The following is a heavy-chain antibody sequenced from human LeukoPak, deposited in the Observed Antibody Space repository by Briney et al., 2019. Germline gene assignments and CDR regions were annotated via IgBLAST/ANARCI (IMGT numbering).Heavy chain of an antibody. CDR3: AKDPSYAPIYNFDY. CDR2: ISGSGGST. V-gene: IGHV3-23*01. J-gene: IGHJ4*02. D-gene: IGHD2-2*02. Sequence: PGGSLRLSCAASGFTFSSYAMSWVRQAPGKGLEWVSAISGSGGSTYYANSVKGRFTISRDNSKNTLYLQMNSLRAEDTAVYYCAKDPSYAPIYNFDYWGQGTLVTVSS. CDR1: GFTFSSYA.